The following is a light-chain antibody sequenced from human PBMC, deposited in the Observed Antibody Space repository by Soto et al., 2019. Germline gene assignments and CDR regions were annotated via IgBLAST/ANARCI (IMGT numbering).Light chain of an antibody. CDR3: QQYGNPRIT. V-gene: IGKV3-20*01. CDR1: QSVRNNY. J-gene: IGKJ5*01. Sequence: VTNSAGTLSLSPGERATLSCRASQSVRNNYLAWYQQKPGQAPRLLISGASSRAAGIPDRFSGSGSETDFTLTISRLEPEDFALYFCQQYGNPRITFGEGTLLEIK. CDR2: GAS.